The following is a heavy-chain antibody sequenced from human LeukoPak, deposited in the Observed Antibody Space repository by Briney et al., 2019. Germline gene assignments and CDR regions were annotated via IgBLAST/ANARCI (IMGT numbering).Heavy chain of an antibody. J-gene: IGHJ4*02. D-gene: IGHD2-21*02. V-gene: IGHV3-23*01. CDR1: GFTFSSYA. CDR3: AKASCGGDCYDDYFDY. CDR2: ISGSGGST. Sequence: GGSLRLSCAASGFTFSSYAMSWVRQAPGKGLEWVSAISGSGGSTYYADSVKGRFTISRDNSKNTLYLQVNSLRAEDTAVYYCAKASCGGDCYDDYFDYWGQGTLVTVSS.